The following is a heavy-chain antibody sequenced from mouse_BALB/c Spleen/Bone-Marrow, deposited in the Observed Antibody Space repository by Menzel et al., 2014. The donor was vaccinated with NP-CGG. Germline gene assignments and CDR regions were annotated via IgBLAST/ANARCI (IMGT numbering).Heavy chain of an antibody. CDR2: INPGSSTI. V-gene: IGHV4-2*02. CDR1: GFDFGRYW. CDR3: ARLGYYGYHDN. J-gene: IGHJ2*01. Sequence: EVKLMESGGGLVQPGGSLNLACVASGFDFGRYWMSWARQAPGKGLEWIGEINPGSSTINYSPSLKDKFTISRDNAKNTLYLQMSKVRSEDTALYYCARLGYYGYHDNWGQGTTLTVSS. D-gene: IGHD1-2*01.